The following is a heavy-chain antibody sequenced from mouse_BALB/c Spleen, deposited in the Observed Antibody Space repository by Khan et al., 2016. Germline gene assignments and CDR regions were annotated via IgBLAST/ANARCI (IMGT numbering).Heavy chain of an antibody. D-gene: IGHD4-1*01. J-gene: IGHJ3*01. Sequence: EVELVESGGGFVQTGGSLRLSCATSGFTFTDYYMTWVRQPPGKALEWLGFIRNKAGGYTTEYSASVKGRFTISRDNSQSILYLQMNTLRAEDSATYYCASLTGTIAYWGQGTLVTVSA. CDR2: IRNKAGGYTT. V-gene: IGHV7-3*02. CDR1: GFTFTDYY. CDR3: ASLTGTIAY.